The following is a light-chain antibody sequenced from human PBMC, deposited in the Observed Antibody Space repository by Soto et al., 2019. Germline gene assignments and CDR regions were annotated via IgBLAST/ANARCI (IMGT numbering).Light chain of an antibody. Sequence: DIQMTQSPSSLSASVGDRVTITCRASQSISSYLNWYQQKPGKAPKLLIYAASSLQSGVPSRFSGSGSGTDFTLTLVSLQPEDFATYYCQQSYSTLGWTFGQGTKVEIK. CDR1: QSISSY. J-gene: IGKJ1*01. CDR3: QQSYSTLGWT. CDR2: AAS. V-gene: IGKV1-39*01.